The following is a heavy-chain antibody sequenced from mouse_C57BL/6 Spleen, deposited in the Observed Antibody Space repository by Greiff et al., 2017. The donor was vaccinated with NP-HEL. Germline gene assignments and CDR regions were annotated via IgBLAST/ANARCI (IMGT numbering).Heavy chain of an antibody. V-gene: IGHV1-15*01. CDR2: IDPETGGT. CDR1: CYTFTDYE. J-gene: IGHJ4*01. CDR3: TRWYYGSSYFAMDY. Sequence: LEESGAELVRPGASVTLSCKASCYTFTDYEMHWVKQTPVHGLEWIGAIDPETGGTAYNQKFKGKAILTADKSSSTAYMELRSLTSEDSAVYYCTRWYYGSSYFAMDYWGQGTSVTVSS. D-gene: IGHD1-1*01.